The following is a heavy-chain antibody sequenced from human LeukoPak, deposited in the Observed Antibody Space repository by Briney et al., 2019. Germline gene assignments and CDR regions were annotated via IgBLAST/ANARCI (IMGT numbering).Heavy chain of an antibody. CDR2: IRYDGSNK. V-gene: IGHV3-30*02. J-gene: IGHJ4*02. CDR3: AKGDTTWELPHDY. CDR1: GFTFSSYG. Sequence: GGSLRLSCAASGFTFSSYGMHWVRQAPGKGLEWVAFIRYDGSNKYYADSVKGRFTISRDNSKNTLYLQMNSLRVEDTAVYYCAKGDTTWELPHDYWGQGTLVTVSS. D-gene: IGHD1-26*01.